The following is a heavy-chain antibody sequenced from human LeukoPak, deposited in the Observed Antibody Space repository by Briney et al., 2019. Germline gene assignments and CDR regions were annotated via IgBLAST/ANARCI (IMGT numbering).Heavy chain of an antibody. D-gene: IGHD4-17*01. V-gene: IGHV3-11*01. J-gene: IGHJ4*02. Sequence: GGSLRLSCAASGFTFSDYYMSWIRQAPGKGLEWVPYISSSGSTIYYADSVKGRFTISRDNAKNSLYLQMNSLRAEDTAVYYCARDTPIYGDYEGFDYWGQGTLVTVSS. CDR3: ARDTPIYGDYEGFDY. CDR1: GFTFSDYY. CDR2: ISSSGSTI.